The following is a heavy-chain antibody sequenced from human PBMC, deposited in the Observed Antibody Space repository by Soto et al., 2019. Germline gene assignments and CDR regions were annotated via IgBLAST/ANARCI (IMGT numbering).Heavy chain of an antibody. CDR3: ARQRYYYGSGSYYILPYYFDY. V-gene: IGHV5-51*01. Sequence: GESLKISCKGSGYSFTSYWIGWVRQMPGEGLEWMGIIYPGDSDTRYSPSFQGQVTISADKSISTAYLQWSSLKASDTAMYYCARQRYYYGSGSYYILPYYFDYWGQGTLVTVSS. CDR2: IYPGDSDT. D-gene: IGHD3-10*01. CDR1: GYSFTSYW. J-gene: IGHJ4*02.